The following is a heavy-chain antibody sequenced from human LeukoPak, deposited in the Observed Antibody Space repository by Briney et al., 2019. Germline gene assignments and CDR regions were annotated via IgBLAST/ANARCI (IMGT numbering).Heavy chain of an antibody. CDR2: IRGSGGST. D-gene: IGHD4-17*01. Sequence: PGGSLRLSCAASGFTFSSYAMSWVRQAPGKGLEWVSAIRGSGGSTYYADSVKGLFTISRDNSKNTLYLQMNSLRAEDTAVYYCAKAGGYGDYHFDYWGQGTLVTVSS. V-gene: IGHV3-23*01. J-gene: IGHJ4*02. CDR3: AKAGGYGDYHFDY. CDR1: GFTFSSYA.